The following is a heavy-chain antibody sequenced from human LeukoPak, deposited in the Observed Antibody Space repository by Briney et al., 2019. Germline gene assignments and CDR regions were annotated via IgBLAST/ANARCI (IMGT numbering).Heavy chain of an antibody. Sequence: QAGGSLRLSCAASGFTFSVNGMYWVRQAPGKGLEWVAFIRYDGSDKYYADSVTGRFTISRDNSKNTLYLQMNSLRVEDTAVYYCAKGATLTAEYYYYYMDVWGKGTSVTIS. CDR2: IRYDGSDK. J-gene: IGHJ6*03. D-gene: IGHD5-24*01. CDR3: AKGATLTAEYYYYYMDV. V-gene: IGHV3-30*02. CDR1: GFTFSVNG.